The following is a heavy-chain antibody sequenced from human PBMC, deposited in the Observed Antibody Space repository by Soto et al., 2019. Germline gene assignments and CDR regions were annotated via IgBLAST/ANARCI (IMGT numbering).Heavy chain of an antibody. V-gene: IGHV5-51*01. CDR1: GYSFTSYW. Sequence: GESLKISCKGSGYSFTSYWIGWVRQMPGKGLEWMGIIYPGDSDTRYSPSFQGQVTISADKSISTAYLQWSSLKASDTAMYYCARLPGSTVTTYNWFDPWGQGTLVTVSS. CDR3: ARLPGSTVTTYNWFDP. J-gene: IGHJ5*02. D-gene: IGHD4-17*01. CDR2: IYPGDSDT.